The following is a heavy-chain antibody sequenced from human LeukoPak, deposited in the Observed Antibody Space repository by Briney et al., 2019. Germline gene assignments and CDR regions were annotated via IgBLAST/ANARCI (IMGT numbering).Heavy chain of an antibody. J-gene: IGHJ5*02. V-gene: IGHV3-66*01. CDR1: GFTVSSNY. D-gene: IGHD3-22*01. Sequence: GGSLRLSCAASGFTVSSNYMSWVRQAPGKGLEWVSVIYSGGSTYYADSVKGRFTISRDNSKNTLYLQMNSLRAEDTAVYYCARDYYDSSGWNWFDPWGQGTLATVSS. CDR2: IYSGGST. CDR3: ARDYYDSSGWNWFDP.